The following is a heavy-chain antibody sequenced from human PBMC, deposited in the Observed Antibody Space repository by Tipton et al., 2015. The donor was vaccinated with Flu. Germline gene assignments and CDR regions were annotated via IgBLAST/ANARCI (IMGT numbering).Heavy chain of an antibody. CDR2: IYTSGGT. Sequence: TLSLTCTVSGVSISSGSYYWSWIRQPAGKGLEWVGRIYTSGGTDYNATLRSRVSISVDTSKNQFSLNLRSVSAADTAVYYCANLRAGGIMAPGSWGQGTLVTVSS. CDR1: GVSISSGSYY. V-gene: IGHV4-61*02. CDR3: ANLRAGGIMAPGS. J-gene: IGHJ5*02. D-gene: IGHD1-26*01.